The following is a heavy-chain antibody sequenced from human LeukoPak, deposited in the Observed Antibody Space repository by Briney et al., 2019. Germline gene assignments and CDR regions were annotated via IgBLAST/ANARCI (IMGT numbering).Heavy chain of an antibody. CDR1: GYTFTSYS. CDR2: ITTNNGNT. J-gene: IGHJ6*03. CDR3: ARADYCSSTSCYNSYMDV. V-gene: IGHV1-18*01. Sequence: ASVKVSCKASGYTFTSYSISWVRQAPGQGLEWMGWITTNNGNTYYAQKLQGRVTMTTDTSTTTAYMELRSLRSDDTAVYYCARADYCSSTSCYNSYMDVWGKGTTVTVSS. D-gene: IGHD2-2*02.